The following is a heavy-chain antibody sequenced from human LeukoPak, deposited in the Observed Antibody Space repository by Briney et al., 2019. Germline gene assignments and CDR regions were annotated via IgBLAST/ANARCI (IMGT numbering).Heavy chain of an antibody. V-gene: IGHV1-69*04. CDR2: IIPILGIA. J-gene: IGHJ4*02. D-gene: IGHD3/OR15-3a*01. CDR1: GGTFSSYA. Sequence: SVKVSCKASGGTFSSYAISWVRQAPGQGLEWMGRIIPILGIANYAQKFQGRVTITADKSTSAAYMELSSLRSEDTAVYYCARDGLFDYWGQGTLVTVSS. CDR3: ARDGLFDY.